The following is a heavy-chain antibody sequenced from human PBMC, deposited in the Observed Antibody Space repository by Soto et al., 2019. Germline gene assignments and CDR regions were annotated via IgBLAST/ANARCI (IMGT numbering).Heavy chain of an antibody. CDR1: GYTFSSYF. CDR3: ARGGYFDRSGYYDY. CDR2: INPSTGRA. J-gene: IGHJ4*02. D-gene: IGHD3-22*01. V-gene: IGHV1-46*01. Sequence: ASVNVSCKSSGYTFSSYFVHWVRQAPGQGLEWMGMINPSTGRATYTNNFQGRVTLTRDTSTSTVYMELSSLRSDATAVYYCARGGYFDRSGYYDYWGQGTLVTVSS.